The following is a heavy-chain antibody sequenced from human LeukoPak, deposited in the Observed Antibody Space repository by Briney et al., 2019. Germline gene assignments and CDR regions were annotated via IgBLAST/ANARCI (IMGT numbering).Heavy chain of an antibody. D-gene: IGHD4-17*01. CDR1: GFTFSSYS. Sequence: GGSLRLSCAASGFTFSSYSMNWVRQAPGKGLEWVSSISSSSSYIYYADSVKGRFTISRDNAKNSLYLQMNRLRAEDTAVYYCARGYGEPGIDYWGQGTLVTVSS. CDR2: ISSSSSYI. V-gene: IGHV3-21*01. J-gene: IGHJ4*02. CDR3: ARGYGEPGIDY.